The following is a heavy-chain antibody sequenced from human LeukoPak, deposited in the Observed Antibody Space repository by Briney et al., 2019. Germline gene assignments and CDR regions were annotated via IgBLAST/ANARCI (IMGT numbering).Heavy chain of an antibody. CDR2: ISSTSIYI. CDR1: GFTFTNYN. D-gene: IGHD6-19*01. J-gene: IGHJ5*02. V-gene: IGHV3-21*04. CDR3: AKGSGSGWYGWFAP. Sequence: GGSLRLSCAASGFTFTNYNMNWVRQAPGKGLEWVSSISSTSIYIYYADSVKGRFTISRDNAKYTFYLQMNSLRAEDTALYYCAKGSGSGWYGWFAPWGQGTLVTVSS.